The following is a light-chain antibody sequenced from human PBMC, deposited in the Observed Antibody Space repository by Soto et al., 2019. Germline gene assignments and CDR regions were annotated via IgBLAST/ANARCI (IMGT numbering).Light chain of an antibody. J-gene: IGKJ5*01. CDR1: QTISSW. CDR2: HAS. V-gene: IGKV1-5*01. Sequence: IHMTQSPSTLSASVEDRVTITCRASQTISSWLAWYQQKPGEAPKLMIYHASTLESGVPSRFSGSGSGTDFTLTISSLEPEDSAVYYCQQRNVWPPVTFGHGTRLEIK. CDR3: QQRNVWPPVT.